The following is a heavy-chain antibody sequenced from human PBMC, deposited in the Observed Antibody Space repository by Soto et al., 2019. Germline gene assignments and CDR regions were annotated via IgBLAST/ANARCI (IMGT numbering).Heavy chain of an antibody. J-gene: IGHJ6*02. D-gene: IGHD3-16*01. Sequence: QVQLXESGPGLVKPSETLSLTCTVSGGXITTTIWWAWXRLPPGKGLEWIGELHHDGTTNYNPSLESRITMSLDKSNNHFSLKLTSVTAADTAIYYCATQTISYTWGVWGRGTTVTVSS. CDR3: ATQTISYTWGV. CDR1: GGXITTTIW. V-gene: IGHV4-4*02. CDR2: LHHDGTT.